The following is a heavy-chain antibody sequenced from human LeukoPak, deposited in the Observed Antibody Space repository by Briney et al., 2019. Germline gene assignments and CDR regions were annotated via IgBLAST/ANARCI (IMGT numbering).Heavy chain of an antibody. CDR2: ISSSSSAI. V-gene: IGHV3-48*04. Sequence: GGSLRLSCAASGFTFSSYSMNWVRRAPGEGLEWVSYISSSSSAIYYADSVKGRFTISRDNAKNSLYLQMNSLRAEDTAVYYCARSRPSSHIVVVVGASRVAFDIWRQGTMVSVSS. D-gene: IGHD2-21*01. J-gene: IGHJ3*02. CDR1: GFTFSSYS. CDR3: ARSRPSSHIVVVVGASRVAFDI.